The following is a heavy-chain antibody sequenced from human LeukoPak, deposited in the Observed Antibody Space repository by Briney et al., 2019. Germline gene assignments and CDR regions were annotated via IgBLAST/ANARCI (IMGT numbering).Heavy chain of an antibody. CDR1: GYSFTSYW. J-gene: IGHJ4*02. D-gene: IGHD5-12*01. CDR3: ARHIGYSAWNPDY. CDR2: IYPYDSDT. Sequence: PGESLKISCKASGYSFTSYWIGWVRQMPGKGREWMGIIYPYDSDTRYSPSFRGQVTISADKSISTAYLQWSNLKASDTAMYYCARHIGYSAWNPDYWGQGTLVTVSS. V-gene: IGHV5-51*01.